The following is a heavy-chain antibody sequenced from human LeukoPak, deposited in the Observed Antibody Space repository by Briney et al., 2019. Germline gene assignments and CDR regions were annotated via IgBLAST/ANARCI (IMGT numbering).Heavy chain of an antibody. CDR1: GGSISSYY. J-gene: IGHJ5*02. Sequence: PSETLSLTCTVSGGSISSYYWSWIRQPAGKGLEWIGRIYTSGSTNYNPSLKSRVTMSVDTSKNQFSLKLSSVTAADTAVYYCAGGEEDPRFLEWNWFDPWGQGTLVTVSS. D-gene: IGHD3-3*01. CDR2: IYTSGST. CDR3: AGGEEDPRFLEWNWFDP. V-gene: IGHV4-4*07.